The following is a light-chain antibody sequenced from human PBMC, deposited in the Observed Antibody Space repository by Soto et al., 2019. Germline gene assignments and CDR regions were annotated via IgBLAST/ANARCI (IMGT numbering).Light chain of an antibody. V-gene: IGKV3-20*01. CDR3: QQYDTSPPT. Sequence: IVLTQSPGTLSLSPGERATLSCRASQPITSRYLAWYQHQPGQAPRLLIYRTFARAPGIPDRFSGGGSGTDFTRTISRLEREDFAVYYCQQYDTSPPTFGQGTRLDIK. J-gene: IGKJ5*01. CDR1: QPITSRY. CDR2: RTF.